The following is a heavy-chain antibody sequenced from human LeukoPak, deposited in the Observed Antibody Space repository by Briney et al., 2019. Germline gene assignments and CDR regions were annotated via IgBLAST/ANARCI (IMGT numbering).Heavy chain of an antibody. V-gene: IGHV3-7*04. Sequence: GGSLRLSCAASGFSLSTYWMNWVRQAPGKGLEWVANIKQDGSGRNYVDSVKGRFTISRDNAKNSLYLQMNSLRAEDTAVYYCAKGGGYSNGLFDSWGQGTLVTVSS. CDR2: IKQDGSGR. J-gene: IGHJ4*02. CDR3: AKGGGYSNGLFDS. D-gene: IGHD6-19*01. CDR1: GFSLSTYW.